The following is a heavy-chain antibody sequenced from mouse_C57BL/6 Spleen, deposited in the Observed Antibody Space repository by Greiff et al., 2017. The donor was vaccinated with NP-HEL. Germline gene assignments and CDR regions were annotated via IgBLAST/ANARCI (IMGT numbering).Heavy chain of an antibody. V-gene: IGHV1-69*01. D-gene: IGHD4-1*01. J-gene: IGHJ3*01. CDR3: ARVELTGTWFAY. CDR2: IDPSDSYT. CDR1: GYTFTSYW. Sequence: QVQLQQPGAELVMPGASVKLSCKASGYTFTSYWMHWVKQRPGQGLEWIGEIDPSDSYTNYNQKFKGKSTLTVDKSSSTAYMQLSSLTSEDSAVYYCARVELTGTWFAYWGQGTLVTVSA.